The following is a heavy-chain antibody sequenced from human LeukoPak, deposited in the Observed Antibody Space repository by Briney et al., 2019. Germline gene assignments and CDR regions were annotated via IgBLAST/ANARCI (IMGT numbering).Heavy chain of an antibody. CDR1: EFTFNRYW. D-gene: IGHD2/OR15-2a*01. CDR3: ARGRGTIYMFDY. Sequence: GGSLRLSCAASEFTFNRYWMHWVRQVPGKGLVWVSRINSDGSSTTYADSVKGRFTISRDNARNTLHLQMNSLRAEDTAVYYCARGRGTIYMFDYWGQGTLVTVSS. CDR2: INSDGSST. J-gene: IGHJ4*02. V-gene: IGHV3-74*01.